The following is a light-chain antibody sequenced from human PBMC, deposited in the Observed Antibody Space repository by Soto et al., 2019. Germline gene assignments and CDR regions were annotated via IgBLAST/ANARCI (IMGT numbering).Light chain of an antibody. V-gene: IGKV3-15*01. CDR2: GAS. Sequence: EIVMTQSPATLSVSPGERATLSCRASQSVSSNLAWYQQKPGQVPRLLIYGASTRATGIPARFSGSGSGTEFTLTISSLQSEDFAVYYCQQYNNWLWTFGQGTKVDIK. J-gene: IGKJ1*01. CDR3: QQYNNWLWT. CDR1: QSVSSN.